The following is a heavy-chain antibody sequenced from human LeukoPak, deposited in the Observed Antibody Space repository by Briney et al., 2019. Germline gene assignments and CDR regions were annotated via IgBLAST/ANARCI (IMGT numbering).Heavy chain of an antibody. Sequence: PVGSLRLSCAASGFTFSSYSMNWVRQAPGKGLEWVSSISSSSSYIYYADSVKGRFTISRDNAKNSLYLQMNSLRAEDTAVYYCARDLIAAAFYPPLWGKGTTVTVSS. CDR2: ISSSSSYI. CDR3: ARDLIAAAFYPPL. D-gene: IGHD6-13*01. J-gene: IGHJ6*04. V-gene: IGHV3-21*01. CDR1: GFTFSSYS.